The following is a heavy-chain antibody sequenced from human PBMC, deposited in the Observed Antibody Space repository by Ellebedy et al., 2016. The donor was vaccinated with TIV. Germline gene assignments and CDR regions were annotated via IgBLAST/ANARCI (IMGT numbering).Heavy chain of an antibody. V-gene: IGHV3-30*03. CDR1: GFAFSSYG. D-gene: IGHD6-13*01. Sequence: GESLKISCAASGFAFSSYGMHWVRQAPGKGLEWVAVISYHGSHKYYADSVKGRFTISRDNSKNTLYVQMNSLRGEDTAVYYCARGEAGTSWYYHFDLWGQGTLITVSS. CDR3: ARGEAGTSWYYHFDL. J-gene: IGHJ4*02. CDR2: ISYHGSHK.